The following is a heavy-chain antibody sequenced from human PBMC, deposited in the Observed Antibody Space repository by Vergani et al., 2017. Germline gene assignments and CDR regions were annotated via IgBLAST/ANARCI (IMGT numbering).Heavy chain of an antibody. J-gene: IGHJ3*02. D-gene: IGHD2-21*01. CDR1: GYTFTSYG. CDR2: ISAYNGNT. Sequence: QVQLVQSGAEVKKPGASVKVSCKASGYTFTSYGISWVRQAPGQGLEWMGWISAYNGNTKYSQEFQGRVTITRDTSASTAYMELSSLRSEDTAVYYCARESRGDWRHDAFDIWGQGTLVTVSS. CDR3: ARESRGDWRHDAFDI. V-gene: IGHV1-18*01.